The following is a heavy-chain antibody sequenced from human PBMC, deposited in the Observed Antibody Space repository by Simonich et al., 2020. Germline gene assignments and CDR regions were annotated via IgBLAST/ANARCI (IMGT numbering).Heavy chain of an antibody. J-gene: IGHJ4*02. V-gene: IGHV3-21*01. Sequence: EVQLVESGGGLVKPGGSLRLSCAASGFTFSSYSMNWVRQAPGKGMEWVSSISSRSIYIYYADSVKGRFTISRDNAKNSLYLQMNSLRAEDTAVYYCARDAAGDYWGQGTLVTVSS. CDR1: GFTFSSYS. D-gene: IGHD6-13*01. CDR2: ISSRSIYI. CDR3: ARDAAGDY.